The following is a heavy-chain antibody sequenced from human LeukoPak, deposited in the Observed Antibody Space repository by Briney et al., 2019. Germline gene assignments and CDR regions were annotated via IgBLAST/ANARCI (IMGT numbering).Heavy chain of an antibody. J-gene: IGHJ4*02. D-gene: IGHD3-16*01. V-gene: IGHV4-4*07. CDR1: GGSISSYY. CDR2: IYTSGST. CDR3: ARSHDYVSPWAYFDY. Sequence: PSETLSLTCTVSGGSISSYYWGWIRQPAGKGLEWIGRIYTSGSTNYNPSLKSRVTMSVDTSKNQFSLKLSSVTAADTAVYYCARSHDYVSPWAYFDYWGQGTLVTVSS.